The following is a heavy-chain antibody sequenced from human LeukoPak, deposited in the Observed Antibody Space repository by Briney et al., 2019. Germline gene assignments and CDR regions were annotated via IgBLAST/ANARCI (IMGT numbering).Heavy chain of an antibody. V-gene: IGHV3-53*01. J-gene: IGHJ3*01. D-gene: IGHD2-15*01. CDR3: ARGPYCSGGSCYSTNAFDV. Sequence: GRSLIFSWALFGFTVMSNYTSLVRQAPGKGLGWVSVIYSGGSTYYADSVKGRFTISRDNSKNTLYLQMNSLRAEDTAVYYCARGPYCSGGSCYSTNAFDVWGQGAMVTVSS. CDR1: GFTVMSNY. CDR2: IYSGGST.